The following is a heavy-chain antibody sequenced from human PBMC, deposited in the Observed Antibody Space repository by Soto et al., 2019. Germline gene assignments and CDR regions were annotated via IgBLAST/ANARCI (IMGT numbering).Heavy chain of an antibody. CDR2: ISAYNGNT. CDR1: GYTFTSYG. Sequence: ASVKVSCKASGYTFTSYGISWVRQAPGQGLEWMGWISAYNGNTNYAQKLQGRVTMTTDTSTSTAYMELRSLRSDDTAVYYCARDRFGPHIVVVVAATGIYFDYWGKGTLVTVSS. V-gene: IGHV1-18*01. D-gene: IGHD2-15*01. J-gene: IGHJ4*02. CDR3: ARDRFGPHIVVVVAATGIYFDY.